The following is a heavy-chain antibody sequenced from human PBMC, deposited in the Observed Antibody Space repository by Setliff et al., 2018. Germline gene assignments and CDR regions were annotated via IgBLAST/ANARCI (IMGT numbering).Heavy chain of an antibody. Sequence: SVKVSCKASGGTFSNIGISWVRQAPGQGLEWMGGIIPLFGTTNYAQEFQGRVTITTDESTNTAYMELSSLRSEDTAMYYCAGEKVVVVSATSYHYYMDVWGKGTTVTVS. CDR2: IIPLFGTT. V-gene: IGHV1-69*05. CDR3: AGEKVVVVSATSYHYYMDV. CDR1: GGTFSNIG. D-gene: IGHD2-15*01. J-gene: IGHJ6*03.